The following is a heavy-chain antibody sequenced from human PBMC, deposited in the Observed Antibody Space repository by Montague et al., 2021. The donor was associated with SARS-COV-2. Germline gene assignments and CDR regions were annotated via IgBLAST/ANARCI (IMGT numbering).Heavy chain of an antibody. D-gene: IGHD1-26*01. CDR1: GFTFSSYA. Sequence: SLRLSCAASGFTFSSYAMSWVRQAPGKGLEWVSSISSSSYIYYADSVKGRFTISRDNAKNSLYLQMNSLRAEDTAVYYCASDRGELHAADYWGQGTLVTVSS. CDR2: ISSSSYI. J-gene: IGHJ4*02. CDR3: ASDRGELHAADY. V-gene: IGHV3-21*01.